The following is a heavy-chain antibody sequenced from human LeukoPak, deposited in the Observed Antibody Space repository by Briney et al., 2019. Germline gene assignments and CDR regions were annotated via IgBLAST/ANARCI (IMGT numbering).Heavy chain of an antibody. CDR2: IYYSGST. Sequence: PSETLSLTCTVSGGSISSSCYYWGWMRQPPGKGLEWIGSIYYSGSTYYNPSLKSRVTKSVDPSKNHCALSLSSVTAADKGVYYCARRRIVGAKPAFDIWGQGTMVTVSS. J-gene: IGHJ3*02. D-gene: IGHD1-26*01. V-gene: IGHV4-39*02. CDR1: GGSISSSCYY. CDR3: ARRRIVGAKPAFDI.